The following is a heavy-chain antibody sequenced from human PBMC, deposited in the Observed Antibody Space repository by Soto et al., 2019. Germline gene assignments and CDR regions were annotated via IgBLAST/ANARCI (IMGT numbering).Heavy chain of an antibody. V-gene: IGHV4-30-4*01. J-gene: IGHJ6*02. CDR2: IYYSGNT. Sequence: SLTCTVSGGSISSGSYHWNWIRQPPGKGLDLIGYIYYSGNTYYNPSLRSRVTISLDRSENQFSLKLSFVTAADTAVYYCARDRYYGSGTYYNFYYGMDVWGQGTTVTVSS. D-gene: IGHD3-10*01. CDR1: GGSISSGSYH. CDR3: ARDRYYGSGTYYNFYYGMDV.